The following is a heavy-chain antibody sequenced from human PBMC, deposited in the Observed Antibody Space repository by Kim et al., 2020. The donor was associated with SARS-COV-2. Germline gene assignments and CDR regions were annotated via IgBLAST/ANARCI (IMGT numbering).Heavy chain of an antibody. CDR2: ISYDGSTK. CDR3: ATDLAQWLASRYFYGMDV. J-gene: IGHJ6*02. V-gene: IGHV3-30*04. D-gene: IGHD6-19*01. Sequence: LSLTCAASGFTFRNSALHWVRQGPGKGLEWVAVISYDGSTKYYADSVKGRFTISRDNSKDTLYLHMNSLRLDDTALYYCATDLAQWLASRYFYGMDVWGQGTTVTVSS. CDR1: GFTFRNSA.